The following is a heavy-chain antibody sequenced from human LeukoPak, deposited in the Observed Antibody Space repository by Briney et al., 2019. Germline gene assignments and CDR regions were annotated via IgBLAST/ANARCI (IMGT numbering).Heavy chain of an antibody. CDR2: MYTSGST. CDR3: ATYDQQLAFDN. J-gene: IGHJ4*02. Sequence: SETLSLTCTVSGGPMSSYYWTWIRQPAGKGLEWIGRMYTSGSTSYNPSLKSRVTMSIDTSKKQFSLRLHSVTAADTAVYYCATYDQQLAFDNWGQGTLVTVSS. V-gene: IGHV4-4*07. CDR1: GGPMSSYY. D-gene: IGHD6-13*01.